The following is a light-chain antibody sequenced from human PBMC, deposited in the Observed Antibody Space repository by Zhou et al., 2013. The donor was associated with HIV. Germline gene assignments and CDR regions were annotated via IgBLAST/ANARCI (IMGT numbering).Light chain of an antibody. CDR1: QSVSSSY. V-gene: IGKV3D-20*01. CDR3: QQYDNWPIT. Sequence: EVVLTQSPATLSLSPGERATLSCGASQSVSSSYLAWYQQKPGLAPRLIMYDTSTRATDLPARFSGRGSGTDFTLTISSLQSEDFAVYYCQQYDNWPITFGQGTRLEIK. J-gene: IGKJ5*01. CDR2: DTS.